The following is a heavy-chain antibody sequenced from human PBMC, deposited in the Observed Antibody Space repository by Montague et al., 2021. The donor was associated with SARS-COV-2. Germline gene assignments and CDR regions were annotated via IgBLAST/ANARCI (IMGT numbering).Heavy chain of an antibody. V-gene: IGHV4-38-2*01. Sequence: SETRSLTCSVSGFSINSGFYWAWIRQSPGKGPEWIGTVYHSGYTHYNPSLKGRVTVSIDTSKNQFSLTVTSVTAADTAVYFCARRGYTGSDYFDYWGQGTLVTVSS. J-gene: IGHJ4*02. D-gene: IGHD5-12*01. CDR2: VYHSGYT. CDR3: ARRGYTGSDYFDY. CDR1: GFSINSGFY.